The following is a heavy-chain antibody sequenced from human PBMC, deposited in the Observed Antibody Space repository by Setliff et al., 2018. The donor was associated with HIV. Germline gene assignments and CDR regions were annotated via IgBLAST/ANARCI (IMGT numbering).Heavy chain of an antibody. D-gene: IGHD3-16*01. J-gene: IGHJ4*02. CDR1: GGSISGYF. CDR3: AREPKGGDDRALDY. Sequence: PSETLSLTCTVSGGSISGYFWSWIRQPAGKGLEWIGRTFTSGITNYSPSLKSRVTMSVDTSKNQFSLNLTSGTAADTAVYYCAREPKGGDDRALDYWGQGTLVTV. CDR2: TFTSGIT. V-gene: IGHV4-4*07.